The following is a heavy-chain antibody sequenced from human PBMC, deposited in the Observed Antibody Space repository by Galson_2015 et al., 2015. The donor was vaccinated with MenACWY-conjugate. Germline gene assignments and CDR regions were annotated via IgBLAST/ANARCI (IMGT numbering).Heavy chain of an antibody. J-gene: IGHJ4*02. Sequence: YDMHWVRQAPGRALEWVSAIGLAAATYYPVSVKGRFIISRENARNSLYLQLNGLSADDTAAYYCVREEWVSGATNSYNWGSFVYWGQGTLVTVSS. D-gene: IGHD3-16*01. CDR3: VREEWVSGATNSYNWGSFVY. CDR2: IGLAAAT. V-gene: IGHV3-13*01. CDR1: YD.